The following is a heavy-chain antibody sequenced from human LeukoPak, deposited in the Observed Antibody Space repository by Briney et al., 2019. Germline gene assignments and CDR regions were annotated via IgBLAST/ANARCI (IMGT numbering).Heavy chain of an antibody. V-gene: IGHV4-34*01. CDR1: GFTFSSYA. CDR3: ARGPDYCSSTSCPYYFDY. Sequence: PGGSLRLSCAASGFTFSSYAMSWVRQAPGKGLEWIGEINHSGSTNYNPSLKSRVTISVDTSKNQFSLKLSSVTAADTAVYYCARGPDYCSSTSCPYYFDYWGQGTLVTVSS. CDR2: INHSGST. D-gene: IGHD2-2*01. J-gene: IGHJ4*02.